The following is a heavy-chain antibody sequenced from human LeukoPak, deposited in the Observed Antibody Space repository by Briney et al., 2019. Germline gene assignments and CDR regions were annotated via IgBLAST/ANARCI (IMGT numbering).Heavy chain of an antibody. CDR2: IITFNGDT. Sequence: ASVKVSCKASGYPFTDFPIGWVRLAPGQGFGWMGWIITFNGDTNYAQKFHGRVTMTRNTSPNTVDMELKNLTSDDTAVYYCARGPPGNQRFYDSWGQGTLVTVSS. V-gene: IGHV1-18*01. J-gene: IGHJ5*01. D-gene: IGHD1-26*01. CDR3: ARGPPGNQRFYDS. CDR1: GYPFTDFP.